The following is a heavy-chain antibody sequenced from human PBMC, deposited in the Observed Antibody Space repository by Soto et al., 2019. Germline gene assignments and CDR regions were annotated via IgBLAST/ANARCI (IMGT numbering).Heavy chain of an antibody. CDR3: AKMTASAAAGTYGMDV. J-gene: IGHJ6*02. Sequence: PGGSLRLSCAASGFTFSSYAMSWVRQAPGKGLKWVSGISGNAYSTYYADSVKGRFIISRDNSKDTLYLQINSLSVDDTAVYYCAKMTASAAAGTYGMDVWGQGTTVTVSS. V-gene: IGHV3-23*01. CDR2: ISGNAYST. D-gene: IGHD6-13*01. CDR1: GFTFSSYA.